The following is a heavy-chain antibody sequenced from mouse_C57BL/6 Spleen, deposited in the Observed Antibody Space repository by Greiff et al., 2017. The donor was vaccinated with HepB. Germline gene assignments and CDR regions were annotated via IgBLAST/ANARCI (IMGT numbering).Heavy chain of an antibody. V-gene: IGHV5-17*01. J-gene: IGHJ3*01. Sequence: VQLKESGGGLVKPGGSLKLSCAASGFTFSDYGMHWVRQAPEKGLEWVAYISSGSSTIYYADTVKGRFTISRDNAKNTLFLQMTSLRSEDTAMYYCSRSEAHYDGGPWFAYWGQGTLVTVSA. CDR2: ISSGSSTI. CDR1: GFTFSDYG. D-gene: IGHD1-1*02. CDR3: SRSEAHYDGGPWFAY.